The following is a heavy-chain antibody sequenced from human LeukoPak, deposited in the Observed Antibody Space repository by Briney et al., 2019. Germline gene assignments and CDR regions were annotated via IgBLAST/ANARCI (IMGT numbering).Heavy chain of an antibody. D-gene: IGHD2-2*01. Sequence: PGGSLRLSCAASGFTFSSYEMNWVRQAPGKGLEWVSYISSSGSTIYYADSVKGRFTISRDNAKNSLYLQMNSLRAEDTAVYYCARDPRYCSSTSCPSLDYWGQGTLVTVSS. J-gene: IGHJ4*02. CDR3: ARDPRYCSSTSCPSLDY. CDR1: GFTFSSYE. CDR2: ISSSGSTI. V-gene: IGHV3-48*03.